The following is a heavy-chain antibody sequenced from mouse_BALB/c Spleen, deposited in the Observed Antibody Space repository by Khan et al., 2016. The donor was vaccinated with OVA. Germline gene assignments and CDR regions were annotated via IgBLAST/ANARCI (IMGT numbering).Heavy chain of an antibody. CDR2: INTHSGVP. D-gene: IGHD2-14*01. V-gene: IGHV9-4*02. Sequence: QIQLVQSGPELKKPGETVRISCKASGYTFTTAGIQWVQKMPGKGLKWIGWINTHSGVPKSAEDFKGRFAFSLEISVNTAYLQITNLNNEDTATYCCARGGAAYYRNDGGAMEYWGQGTSVTVSS. J-gene: IGHJ4*01. CDR3: ARGGAAYYRNDGGAMEY. CDR1: GYTFTTAG.